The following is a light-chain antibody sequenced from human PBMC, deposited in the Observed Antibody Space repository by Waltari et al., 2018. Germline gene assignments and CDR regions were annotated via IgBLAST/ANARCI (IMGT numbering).Light chain of an antibody. CDR3: SAWDSSLSAWV. J-gene: IGLJ3*02. CDR1: SNNVGNKG. V-gene: IGLV10-54*04. CDR2: RNN. Sequence: QAGLTQPPSVSKGLRQTATLTCTGNSNNVGNKGAAWLQQHQGHPPKLLSYRNNNRPSGISERFSASRSGNTASLTITGLQPEDEADYYCSAWDSSLSAWVFGGGTKLTVL.